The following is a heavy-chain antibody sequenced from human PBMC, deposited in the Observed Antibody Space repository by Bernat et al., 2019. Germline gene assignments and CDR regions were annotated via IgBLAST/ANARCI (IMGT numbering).Heavy chain of an antibody. CDR2: IWYDGSNK. CDR1: GFTFSSYG. Sequence: QVQLVESGGGVVQPGRSLRLSCSASGFTFSSYGMHWVRQAPGKGLAWVAVIWYDGSNKYYADSVKGRFTISRDNSKNTLYLQMNNLRAEDTAVYYCARGKVHDCYMDVWGKGTTVTVSS. V-gene: IGHV3-33*01. J-gene: IGHJ6*03. CDR3: ARGKVHDCYMDV.